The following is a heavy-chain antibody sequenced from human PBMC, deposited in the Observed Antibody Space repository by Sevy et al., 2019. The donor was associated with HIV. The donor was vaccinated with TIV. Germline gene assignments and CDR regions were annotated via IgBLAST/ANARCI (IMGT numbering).Heavy chain of an antibody. D-gene: IGHD2-8*01. CDR3: ARDLGRGGVAEVYGAFDI. CDR2: ISYDGSNK. J-gene: IGHJ3*02. CDR1: GFIFSSYA. Sequence: GGSLRLSCAASGFIFSSYAMHWVRQAPGKGLEWVAVISYDGSNKYYADSVKGRFTISRDNSKNTLYLQMNSLRAEDTAVYYCARDLGRGGVAEVYGAFDIWGQGTMVTVSS. V-gene: IGHV3-30-3*01.